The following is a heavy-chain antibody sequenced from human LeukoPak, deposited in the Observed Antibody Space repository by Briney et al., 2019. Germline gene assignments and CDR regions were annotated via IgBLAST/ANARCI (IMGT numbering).Heavy chain of an antibody. J-gene: IGHJ6*02. Sequence: GRSLRLSCAASGFTFSSYAMSWVRQAPGKGLEWVSAISGSGGSTYYADSVKGRFTISRDNSKNTLYLQITSPSAGDTAVYYCAKAIGDGPPYGMDVWGQGTTVTVSS. CDR2: ISGSGGST. D-gene: IGHD3-10*01. CDR1: GFTFSSYA. CDR3: AKAIGDGPPYGMDV. V-gene: IGHV3-23*01.